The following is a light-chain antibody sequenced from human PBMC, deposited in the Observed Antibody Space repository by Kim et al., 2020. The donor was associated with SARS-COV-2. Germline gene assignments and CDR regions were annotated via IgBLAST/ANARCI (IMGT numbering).Light chain of an antibody. V-gene: IGKV1-33*01. Sequence: DVRMTQSPSSLSASVGDRVTITCQASQDLNNYLNWYQQKPGKAPKLLIYDASNLETGVPSRFSGSGSGTDFTFTITSLQPEDIATYYCQQYEIVPPTVGRGTKLEI. CDR1: QDLNNY. CDR2: DAS. CDR3: QQYEIVPPT. J-gene: IGKJ2*01.